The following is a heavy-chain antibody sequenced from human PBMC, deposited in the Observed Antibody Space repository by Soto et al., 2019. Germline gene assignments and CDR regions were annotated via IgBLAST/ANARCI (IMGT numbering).Heavy chain of an antibody. CDR2: IYPGDSDT. CDR1: GYSFTSYW. CDR3: ARPHYYDSSGPRY. J-gene: IGHJ4*02. Sequence: GESLKISCKGPGYSFTSYWIGWVRQMPGKGLEWMGIIYPGDSDTRYSPSFQGQVTISADKSISTAYLQWSSLKASDTAMYYCARPHYYDSSGPRYWGQGTLVTVSS. D-gene: IGHD3-22*01. V-gene: IGHV5-51*01.